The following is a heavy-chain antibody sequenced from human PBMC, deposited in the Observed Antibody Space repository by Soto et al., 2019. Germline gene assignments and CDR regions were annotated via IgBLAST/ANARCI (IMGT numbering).Heavy chain of an antibody. CDR3: ARETPYCSSTSCYLRSYDWFDP. CDR1: GFTFSSYW. D-gene: IGHD2-2*01. V-gene: IGHV3-7*01. J-gene: IGHJ5*02. Sequence: EVQLVESGGGLVQPGGSLRLSCAASGFTFSSYWMSWVRQAPGKGLEWVANIKQDGSEKYYVDSVKGRFTISRDNAKNSLYLQMNSMRAEDTAVYYCARETPYCSSTSCYLRSYDWFDPWGQGTLVTVSS. CDR2: IKQDGSEK.